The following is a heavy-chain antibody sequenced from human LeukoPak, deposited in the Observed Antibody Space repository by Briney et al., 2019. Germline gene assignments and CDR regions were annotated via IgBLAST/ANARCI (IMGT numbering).Heavy chain of an antibody. V-gene: IGHV1-2*02. CDR2: INPNTGAT. J-gene: IGHJ4*02. D-gene: IGHD6-19*01. Sequence: ASVTVSCTPSGYTFTVYYMHWVRQAPGQGLEWMGWINPNTGATIYAHKFQGRVSMTRDTSISTAYMELTSLRSGDTALYYCARDRVGSGWPRPYYFEFWGQGTLVTVSS. CDR1: GYTFTVYY. CDR3: ARDRVGSGWPRPYYFEF.